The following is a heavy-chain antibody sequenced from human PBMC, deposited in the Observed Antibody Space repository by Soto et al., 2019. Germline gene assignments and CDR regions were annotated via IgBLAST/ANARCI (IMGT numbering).Heavy chain of an antibody. D-gene: IGHD6-13*01. Sequence: ASVKVSCKASGYTFTSYGISWVRQAPGQGLEWMGWISAYNGNTNYAQKLQGRVTMTTDTSTSTAYMELRSLRSDDTAVYYCAREKAAAGNYGMDVWGQGTTVTVSS. V-gene: IGHV1-18*01. CDR3: AREKAAAGNYGMDV. CDR1: GYTFTSYG. CDR2: ISAYNGNT. J-gene: IGHJ6*02.